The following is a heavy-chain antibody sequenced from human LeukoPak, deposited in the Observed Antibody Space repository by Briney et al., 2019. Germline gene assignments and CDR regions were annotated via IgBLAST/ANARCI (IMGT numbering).Heavy chain of an antibody. D-gene: IGHD5-18*01. CDR2: INAGNGNT. V-gene: IGHV1-3*01. CDR3: ARAVDTAMVYFDY. CDR1: GYTFTSYA. Sequence: ASVKVSCKASGYTFTSYAMHWVRQAPGQRLEWMGWINAGNGNTKYSQKFQGRVTITRDTSASTAYMELSSLRSEDTAVYCCARAVDTAMVYFDYWGQGTLVTVSS. J-gene: IGHJ4*02.